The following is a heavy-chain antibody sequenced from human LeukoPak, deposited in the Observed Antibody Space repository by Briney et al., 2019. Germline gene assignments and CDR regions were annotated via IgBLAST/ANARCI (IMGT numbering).Heavy chain of an antibody. J-gene: IGHJ1*01. V-gene: IGHV4-34*01. CDR3: ARGRIQLWPEYFQH. D-gene: IGHD5-18*01. Sequence: SEILSLTCAVYGGSFSGYYWSWIRQPPGKGLEWIGEINHSGSTNYNPSLKSRVTISVDTSKNQFSLKLSSVTAADTAVYYCARGRIQLWPEYFQHWGQGTLVTVSS. CDR2: INHSGST. CDR1: GGSFSGYY.